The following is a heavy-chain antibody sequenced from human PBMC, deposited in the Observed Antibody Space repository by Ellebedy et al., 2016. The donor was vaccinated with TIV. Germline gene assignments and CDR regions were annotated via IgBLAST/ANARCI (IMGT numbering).Heavy chain of an antibody. J-gene: IGHJ4*02. D-gene: IGHD6-19*01. CDR3: ARGAYTGGWYPDYFDF. CDR1: GFSFSEYS. CDR2: IKQDGSDQ. V-gene: IGHV3-7*04. Sequence: GGSLRLSCGASGFSFSEYSMSWVRQAPGKGLEWVANIKQDGSDQYCVDSVKGRFAMSRDNAKNALYLQMNSLAAEDTAVYYCARGAYTGGWYPDYFDFWGQGTLVTVSS.